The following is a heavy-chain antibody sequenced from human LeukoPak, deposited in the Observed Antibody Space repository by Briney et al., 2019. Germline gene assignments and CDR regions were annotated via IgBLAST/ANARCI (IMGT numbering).Heavy chain of an antibody. CDR2: ISDSSGST. CDR1: GFTFRSYA. CDR3: AKDGNCASSGCPKMLNYYYGMDV. V-gene: IGHV3-23*01. Sequence: GGSLRLSCAASGFTFRSYAMSWVRQAPGKGLEWVSRISDSSGSTYYADSVKGRFTISRDNSKNTLYLQMNSLRAEDTAVYYCAKDGNCASSGCPKMLNYYYGMDVWGQGTTVTVSS. J-gene: IGHJ6*02. D-gene: IGHD6-19*01.